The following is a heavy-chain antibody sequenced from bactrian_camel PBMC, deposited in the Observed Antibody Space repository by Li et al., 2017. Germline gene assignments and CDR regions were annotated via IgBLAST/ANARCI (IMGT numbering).Heavy chain of an antibody. J-gene: IGHJ6*01. CDR2: IGNDGST. D-gene: IGHD5*01. Sequence: HVQLVESGGDSVQAGGSLRLSCQASEFTFGTWCMGWFRQAPGKQREGVVSIGNDGSTDYTDSAKGRFTISRDRAKPTLYLQMNSLTPEDTGIYYCAAHMASWTRGWSDFDLWGQGTQVTVS. V-gene: IGHV3S55*01. CDR3: AAHMASWTRGWSDFDL. CDR1: EFTFGTWC.